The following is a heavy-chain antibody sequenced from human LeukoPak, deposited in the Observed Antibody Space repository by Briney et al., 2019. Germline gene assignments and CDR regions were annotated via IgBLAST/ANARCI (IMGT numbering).Heavy chain of an antibody. D-gene: IGHD3-16*01. CDR1: GGSISSSSYH. CDR2: IYYSGGT. J-gene: IGHJ4*02. CDR3: AKGWGYFDY. Sequence: SETLSLTCTVSGGSISSSSYHCNWIRQPPGKALEWIGYIYYSGGTNYNPSLKSRVTISVDTSKNQFSLKLNSVTAADTAVYYCAKGWGYFDYWGQGTLVTVSS. V-gene: IGHV4-61*01.